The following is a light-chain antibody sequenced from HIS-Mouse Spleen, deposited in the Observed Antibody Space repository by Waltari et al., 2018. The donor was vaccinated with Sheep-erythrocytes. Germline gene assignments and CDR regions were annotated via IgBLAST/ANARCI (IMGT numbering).Light chain of an antibody. CDR1: SSDVGGYNY. Sequence: QSALTQPASVSGSPGQSITISCTGTSSDVGGYNYVSWYQQHPGKAPKLMIYDVSNRPSGGSNRSSGSKSGHTASLTISGLQAEDEADYYCSSYTSSSSRVFGGGTKLTVL. J-gene: IGLJ3*02. V-gene: IGLV2-14*03. CDR3: SSYTSSSSRV. CDR2: DVS.